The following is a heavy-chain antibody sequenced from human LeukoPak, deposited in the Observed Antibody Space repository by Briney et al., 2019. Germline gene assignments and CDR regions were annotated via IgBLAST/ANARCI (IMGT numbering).Heavy chain of an antibody. CDR3: ARELYSGYGRFDY. CDR1: GFTFSSFT. CDR2: ISSGSGYI. Sequence: GGSLRPSCAASGFTFSSFTMHWVRQAPGKGLEWVSSISSGSGYIYYADSVKGRFTISRDNAKNSLYLQMNSLRAEDTAVYYCARELYSGYGRFDYWGQGTLVTVSS. V-gene: IGHV3-21*01. D-gene: IGHD5-12*01. J-gene: IGHJ4*02.